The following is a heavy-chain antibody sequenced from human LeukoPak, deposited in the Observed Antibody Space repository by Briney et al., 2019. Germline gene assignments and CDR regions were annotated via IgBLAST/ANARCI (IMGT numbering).Heavy chain of an antibody. Sequence: QPGGSLRLSCAASGFTFTNYWVSWVRQAPGKGLELVANIKQDRSEKYYVDSVKGRFTISRDNSKNTLYLQMNSLRAEDTAVYYCAKEIYGDSTGGRFQHWGQGTLVTVSS. V-gene: IGHV3-7*03. CDR2: IKQDRSEK. J-gene: IGHJ1*01. CDR1: GFTFTNYW. D-gene: IGHD4-17*01. CDR3: AKEIYGDSTGGRFQH.